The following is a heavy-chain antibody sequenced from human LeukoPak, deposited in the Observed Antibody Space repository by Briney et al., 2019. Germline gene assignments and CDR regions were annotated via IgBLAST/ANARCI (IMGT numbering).Heavy chain of an antibody. CDR1: GFPFSSYA. D-gene: IGHD2-15*01. CDR2: ISDSGGST. V-gene: IGHV3-64D*09. Sequence: GGSLRLSCSASGFPFSSYAMHWVRQAPGKGLEYVSAISDSGGSTYYADSVKGRFTISKDNSKNTLYLQMSSLRAEDTAVYFCVRGYSFGPYGMDVWGQGTTVTVSS. CDR3: VRGYSFGPYGMDV. J-gene: IGHJ6*02.